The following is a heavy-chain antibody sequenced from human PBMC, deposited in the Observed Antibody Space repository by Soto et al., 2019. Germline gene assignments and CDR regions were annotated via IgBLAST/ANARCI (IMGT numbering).Heavy chain of an antibody. Sequence: GASVKVSCKASGGTFSSYAISWVRQAPGQGLEWMGGIIPIFGTANYAQKFQGRVTITADESTSTAYMELSSLRSEDTAVYYCARTPPEFATIRKYSHYAIDVCGPGTTVTVFS. V-gene: IGHV1-69*13. CDR2: IIPIFGTA. J-gene: IGHJ6*02. CDR1: GGTFSSYA. D-gene: IGHD5-12*01. CDR3: ARTPPEFATIRKYSHYAIDV.